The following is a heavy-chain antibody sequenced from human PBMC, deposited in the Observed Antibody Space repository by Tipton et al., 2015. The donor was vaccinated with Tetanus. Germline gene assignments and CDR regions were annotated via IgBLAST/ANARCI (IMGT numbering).Heavy chain of an antibody. CDR3: ARDFRERSGTYYSYYYTMDV. Sequence: TLSLTCTVSGGSLNTFYWNWIRQPAGKGLEWIGRVYSSGSTNYNPSLKSRVTMSIDASKSQFSLELTPVTAADTAVYYCARDFRERSGTYYSYYYTMDVWGQGTTVTVSS. CDR1: GGSLNTFY. V-gene: IGHV4-4*07. J-gene: IGHJ6*02. D-gene: IGHD1-26*01. CDR2: VYSSGST.